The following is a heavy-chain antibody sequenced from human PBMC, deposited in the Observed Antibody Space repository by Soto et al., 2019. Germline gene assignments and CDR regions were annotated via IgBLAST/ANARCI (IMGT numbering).Heavy chain of an antibody. D-gene: IGHD5-18*01. CDR1: GFTFSSYG. CDR3: AKDWLQLWFPDY. Sequence: PGGSLRLSCAASGFTFSSYGMHWVRQAPGKGLEWVAVISYDGSNKYYADSVKGRFTISRDNSKNTLYLQMNSLRAEDTAVYYCAKDWLQLWFPDYWGQGTLVTVSS. V-gene: IGHV3-30*18. J-gene: IGHJ4*02. CDR2: ISYDGSNK.